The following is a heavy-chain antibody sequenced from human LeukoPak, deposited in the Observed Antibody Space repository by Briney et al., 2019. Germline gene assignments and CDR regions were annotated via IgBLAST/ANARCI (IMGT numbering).Heavy chain of an antibody. CDR3: ARACSGGICYSDNWLDP. V-gene: IGHV1-2*06. J-gene: IGHJ5*02. D-gene: IGHD2-15*01. Sequence: GASVKVSCKASGYTFTGYYMHWVRQAPGPGLEWMGRINPNSGDTNYAQKFQGRVTMTRDTSITTAYMELSSLKSDDTAVYYCARACSGGICYSDNWLDPWGQGTQVTVSS. CDR1: GYTFTGYY. CDR2: INPNSGDT.